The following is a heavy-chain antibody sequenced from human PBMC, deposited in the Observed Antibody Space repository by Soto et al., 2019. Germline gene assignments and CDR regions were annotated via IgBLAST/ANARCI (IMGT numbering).Heavy chain of an antibody. Sequence: SETLSLTCTVSGGSISSGDYYWIWIRQPPGKGLEWIGEVNHRGRTNYNPSLKSRVTISADTSKNQFSLKLNSVTAADTALYYCARHGDYVGVDYWGQGILVTVSS. J-gene: IGHJ4*02. CDR2: VNHRGRT. CDR1: GGSISSGDYY. V-gene: IGHV4-39*01. D-gene: IGHD4-17*01. CDR3: ARHGDYVGVDY.